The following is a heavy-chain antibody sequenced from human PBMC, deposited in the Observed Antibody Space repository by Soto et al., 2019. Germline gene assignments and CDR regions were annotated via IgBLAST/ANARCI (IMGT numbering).Heavy chain of an antibody. CDR1: GYSLTSYW. V-gene: IGHV5-10-1*01. J-gene: IGHJ6*02. Sequence: PGESLKISCKGSGYSLTSYWISWVRQMPGKGLEWMGRIDPSDSYTNYSPSFQGHVTVSADKSISTAYLQWSSLKASDTAMYYCARQGYCSSTSCPRDYYYGMDVWGQGTTVTVSS. CDR2: IDPSDSYT. D-gene: IGHD2-2*01. CDR3: ARQGYCSSTSCPRDYYYGMDV.